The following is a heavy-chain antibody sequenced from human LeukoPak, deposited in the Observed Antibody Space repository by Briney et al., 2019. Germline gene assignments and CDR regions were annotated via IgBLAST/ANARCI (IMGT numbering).Heavy chain of an antibody. CDR2: ISSSGSTI. CDR3: AGGFASGYGRYYYYGMDV. D-gene: IGHD5-12*01. CDR1: GFTFSDYY. V-gene: IGHV3-11*01. J-gene: IGHJ6*02. Sequence: GGSLRLSCAASGFTFSDYYMSWIRQAPGKGLEWVSYISSSGSTIYYADSVKGRFTISRDNAKNSLYLQMNSLRAEDTAVYYCAGGFASGYGRYYYYGMDVWGQGTTVTVSS.